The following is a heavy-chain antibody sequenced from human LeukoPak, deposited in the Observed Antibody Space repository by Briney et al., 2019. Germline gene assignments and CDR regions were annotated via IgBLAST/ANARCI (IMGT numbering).Heavy chain of an antibody. CDR2: IYYSGST. Sequence: PSETLSLTCTVSGGSISSYYWSRIRQPPGKGLEWIGYIYYSGSTNYNPSLKSRVTISVDTSKNQFSLKLSSVTAADTAVYYCARGRGWSAGVVDYWGQGTLVTVSS. CDR3: ARGRGWSAGVVDY. V-gene: IGHV4-59*01. J-gene: IGHJ4*02. CDR1: GGSISSYY. D-gene: IGHD2-21*01.